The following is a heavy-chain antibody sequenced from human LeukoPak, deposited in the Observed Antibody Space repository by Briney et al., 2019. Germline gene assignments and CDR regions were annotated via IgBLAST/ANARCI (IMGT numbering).Heavy chain of an antibody. V-gene: IGHV3-33*01. CDR3: ARGFSSSWVFDY. CDR1: GFAFSSYG. D-gene: IGHD6-13*01. J-gene: IGHJ4*02. CDR2: IWYDGSNT. Sequence: GGSLRPSCAASGFAFSSYGMHWVRQAPGKGLEWVAIIWYDGSNTYYADSVKGRFTISRDNSKNTLYLQMNSLRAEDTAVYYCARGFSSSWVFDYWGQGTLVTVSS.